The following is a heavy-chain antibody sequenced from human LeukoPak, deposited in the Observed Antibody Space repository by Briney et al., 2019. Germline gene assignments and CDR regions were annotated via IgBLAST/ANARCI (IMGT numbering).Heavy chain of an antibody. CDR1: GGTFSSYG. CDR2: INPMLDMR. V-gene: IGHV1-69*04. Sequence: ASVKVSCKASGGTFSSYGISWVRQAPGQGLEGMGRINPMLDMRVYAQKFQGRVTITADKSTRTAYMEPSSLRSEDTAMYYCGRDDVRGHVYPYGIDVWGQGTTVTASS. D-gene: IGHD2/OR15-2a*01. CDR3: GRDDVRGHVYPYGIDV. J-gene: IGHJ6*01.